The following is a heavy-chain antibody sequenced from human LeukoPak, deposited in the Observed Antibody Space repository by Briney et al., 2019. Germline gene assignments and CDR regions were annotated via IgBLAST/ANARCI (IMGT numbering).Heavy chain of an antibody. Sequence: SETLSLTCAVSGGSISSSNWWSWVRQPPGKGLEWIGEIYHSGSTNYNPSLKSRVTISVDKSKNQLSLKLSSVTAADTAVYYCARDREYSYGFYYYYGMDVWGQGTTVTVSS. V-gene: IGHV4-4*02. D-gene: IGHD5-18*01. CDR1: GGSISSSNW. CDR2: IYHSGST. J-gene: IGHJ6*02. CDR3: ARDREYSYGFYYYYGMDV.